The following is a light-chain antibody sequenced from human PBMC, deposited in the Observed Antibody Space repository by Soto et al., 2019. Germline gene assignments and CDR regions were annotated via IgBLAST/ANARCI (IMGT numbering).Light chain of an antibody. J-gene: IGKJ4*01. CDR3: QQSNSFPLT. CDR1: QGISTW. V-gene: IGKV1D-12*01. Sequence: DIQMTQSPSSVSASVGDRVTITCRASQGISTWLAWYQQKPGKAPQLLIYAESNLQSGVPARFSGSISGTDFTLTIISLQPEDFATYYCQQSNSFPLTFGGGTKVGIK. CDR2: AES.